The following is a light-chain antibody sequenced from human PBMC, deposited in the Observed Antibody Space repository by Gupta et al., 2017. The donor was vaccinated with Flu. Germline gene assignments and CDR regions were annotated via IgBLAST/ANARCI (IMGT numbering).Light chain of an antibody. CDR3: LESDSLPPT. J-gene: IGKJ4*01. CDR2: STS. CDR1: QTINLF. Sequence: PSSLSASVGDRVTITCRASQTINLFLNWYQQKPGKGPQLLITSTSKLKTGVPARFSGSGSGTNFSLTISSLQPEDFATYYCLESDSLPPTFGGGTQVKIK. V-gene: IGKV1-39*01.